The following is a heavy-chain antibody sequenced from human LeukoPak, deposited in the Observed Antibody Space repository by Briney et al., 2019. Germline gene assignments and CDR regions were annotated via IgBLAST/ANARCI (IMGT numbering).Heavy chain of an antibody. CDR2: IYYSGST. J-gene: IGHJ4*02. Sequence: PSETLSLTCTVSGGSISSSSYYWGWIRQPPGKGLEWIGSIYYSGSTYYNPSLKSRVTISVDTSKNQFSLKLSSVTAADTAVYYCARGLSSGWYSRARCWDYWGQGTLVTVSS. D-gene: IGHD6-19*01. CDR3: ARGLSSGWYSRARCWDY. CDR1: GGSISSSSYY. V-gene: IGHV4-39*07.